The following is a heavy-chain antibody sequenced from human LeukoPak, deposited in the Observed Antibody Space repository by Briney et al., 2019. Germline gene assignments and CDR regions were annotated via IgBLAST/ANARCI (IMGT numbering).Heavy chain of an antibody. CDR1: GVMFSSYA. CDR2: ISYDGSNK. J-gene: IGHJ6*02. Sequence: PGGSLRLSCAASGVMFSSYAMHWVRQAPGKGLEWVAVISYDGSNKYYADSVKGRFTISRDNSKNTLYLQMNSLRAEDTAVYYCARTYYYDSSGYYYALYYYGMDVWGQGTTVTVSS. D-gene: IGHD3-22*01. V-gene: IGHV3-30-3*01. CDR3: ARTYYYDSSGYYYALYYYGMDV.